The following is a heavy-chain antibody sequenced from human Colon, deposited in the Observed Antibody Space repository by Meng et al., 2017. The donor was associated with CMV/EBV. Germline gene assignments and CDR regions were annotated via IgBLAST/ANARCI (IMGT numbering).Heavy chain of an antibody. J-gene: IGHJ5*02. CDR1: DGSISSGDHY. Sequence: QLQLQESGPGLVKPSATLSLTCSVSDGSISSGDHYWAYIRQPPGKGLECIGIISYTGITYYNPSLKSRVTISVDTSKNQFSLKLNSLTAADTAVYYCARGRHGADWLDPWGQGTLVTVSS. CDR3: ARGRHGADWLDP. CDR2: ISYTGIT. V-gene: IGHV4-39*07. D-gene: IGHD5-24*01.